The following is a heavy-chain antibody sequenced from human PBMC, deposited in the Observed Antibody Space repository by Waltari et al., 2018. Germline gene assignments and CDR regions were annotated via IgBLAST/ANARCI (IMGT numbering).Heavy chain of an antibody. CDR1: GFSFSNYD. V-gene: IGHV3-23*01. CDR3: TSWRVVAGTGWFDS. Sequence: EVQLLESGGGLVQPGGSLRLSCAASGFSFSNYDMAWVRQAPGEGVGWVSGIRNSGGNTYYGDSVKGRFAISRDNSRNTLHLQMNGLRAEDTAIYYCTSWRVVAGTGWFDSWGQGTLVTVSS. J-gene: IGHJ5*01. D-gene: IGHD2-15*01. CDR2: IRNSGGNT.